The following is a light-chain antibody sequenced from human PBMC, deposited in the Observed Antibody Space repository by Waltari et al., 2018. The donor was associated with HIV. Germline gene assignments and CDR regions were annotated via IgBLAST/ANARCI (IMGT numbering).Light chain of an antibody. J-gene: IGLJ2*01. CDR2: YDS. CDR3: HVWDNSRDHVV. CDR1: KIGSKS. V-gene: IGLV3-21*04. Sequence: SYVLTQPPSVSVAPGQTARITCGGNKIGSKSVHLSQQKPGQAPVLVIYYDSDRPSGIPERFSGSNSGNTATLTISRVEAGDEADYYCHVWDNSRDHVVFGGGTKLTVL.